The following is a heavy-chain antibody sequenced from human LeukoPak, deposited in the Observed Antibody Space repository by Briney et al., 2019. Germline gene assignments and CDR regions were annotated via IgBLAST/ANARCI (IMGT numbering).Heavy chain of an antibody. CDR1: GFTFSSYA. V-gene: IGHV3-23*01. J-gene: IGHJ4*02. CDR2: ISGSGGSK. CDR3: AKGRDYYDSSGFDL. Sequence: QPGGSLRLSCAASGFTFSSYAMSWVRQAPGKGLEWVSAISGSGGSKYYADSVKGRFTISRDNSKNTLYLQMNSLRAEDTAVYYCAKGRDYYDSSGFDLWGQGTLVTVSS. D-gene: IGHD3-22*01.